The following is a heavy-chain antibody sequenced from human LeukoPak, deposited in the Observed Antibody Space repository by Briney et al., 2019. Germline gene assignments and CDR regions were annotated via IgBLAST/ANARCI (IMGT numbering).Heavy chain of an antibody. D-gene: IGHD3-22*01. V-gene: IGHV3-74*01. CDR2: IYSDAT. CDR3: ARESYDSSGYYYGGGFDY. CDR1: GFTFGSYW. Sequence: GGSLRLSCAASGFTFGSYWIHWVRQAPGKELVWVSRIYSDATYYADSVKGRFTISRDNAKNTLYLQMNSLRAEDTAVYYCARESYDSSGYYYGGGFDYWGQGTLVTVSS. J-gene: IGHJ4*02.